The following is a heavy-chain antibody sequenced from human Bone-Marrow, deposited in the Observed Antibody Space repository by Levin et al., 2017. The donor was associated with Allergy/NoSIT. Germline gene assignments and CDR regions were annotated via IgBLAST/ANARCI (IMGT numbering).Heavy chain of an antibody. CDR2: IYYSGST. D-gene: IGHD5-18*01. V-gene: IGHV4-61*01. Sequence: PSETLSLTCTVSGGSVSSGSYYWSWIRQPPGTGLEWIGYIYYSGSTNYNPSLKSRVTISVDTSKNQFSLKLSSVTAADTAVYYCARALLYSYGQNYFDYWGQGTLVTVSS. CDR3: ARALLYSYGQNYFDY. J-gene: IGHJ4*02. CDR1: GGSVSSGSYY.